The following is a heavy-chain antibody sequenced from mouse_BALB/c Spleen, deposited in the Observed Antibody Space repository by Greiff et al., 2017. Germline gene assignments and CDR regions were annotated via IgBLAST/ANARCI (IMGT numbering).Heavy chain of an antibody. J-gene: IGHJ4*01. CDR3: ARELPYAMDY. Sequence: VQLQQSGPDLVKPSQSLSLTCTVTGYSIPSGYSWHWLRQFPGNKLEWMGYIHYSGSTNYNPSLKSRISITRDTSKTQFFLQLNSVTTEDTATYYGARELPYAMDYWGQGTSVTVSS. CDR1: GYSIPSGYS. V-gene: IGHV3-1*02. CDR2: IHYSGST.